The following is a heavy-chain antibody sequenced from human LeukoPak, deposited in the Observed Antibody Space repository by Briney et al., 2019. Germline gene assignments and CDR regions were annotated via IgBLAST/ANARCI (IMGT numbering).Heavy chain of an antibody. CDR1: GGSISSYY. Sequence: SETLSLTCTVSGGSISSYYWSWIRQPPGKGLEWIGYIYYSGSTNYNPSLKSRVTISVDTSKNQFSLKLSSVTAADTAVYYCARVVVYDDYPSWFDPWGQGTLVTVSS. J-gene: IGHJ5*02. D-gene: IGHD4-17*01. CDR2: IYYSGST. CDR3: ARVVVYDDYPSWFDP. V-gene: IGHV4-59*01.